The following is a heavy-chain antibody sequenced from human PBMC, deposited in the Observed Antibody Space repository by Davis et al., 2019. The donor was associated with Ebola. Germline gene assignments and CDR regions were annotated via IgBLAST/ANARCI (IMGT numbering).Heavy chain of an antibody. Sequence: SETLSLTCTVSGGSISSYYWSWIRQPPGKGLEWIGYIYYSGSTNYNPSLKSRVTISVDTSKNQFSLKLSSVTAADTAVYYCARARGLDYYYYYGMDVWGQGTTVTVSS. CDR2: IYYSGST. CDR1: GGSISSYY. CDR3: ARARGLDYYYYYGMDV. D-gene: IGHD3-10*01. V-gene: IGHV4-59*01. J-gene: IGHJ6*02.